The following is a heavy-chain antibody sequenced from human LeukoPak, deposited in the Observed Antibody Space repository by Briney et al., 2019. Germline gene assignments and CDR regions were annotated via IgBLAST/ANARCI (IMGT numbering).Heavy chain of an antibody. J-gene: IGHJ6*02. CDR3: ARDRTHSSSWSRWGYYYYGMDV. V-gene: IGHV3-7*03. D-gene: IGHD6-13*01. CDR2: IKQDGSDQ. CDR1: GFTFSRYW. Sequence: GGSLRLSCAVSGFTFSRYWMSWVRQAPGKGLEWVANIKQDGSDQYYVDSVKGRFTISRDNAKNSLFLQMSSLRAEDTAVYYCARDRTHSSSWSRWGYYYYGMDVWGQGTTVTVSS.